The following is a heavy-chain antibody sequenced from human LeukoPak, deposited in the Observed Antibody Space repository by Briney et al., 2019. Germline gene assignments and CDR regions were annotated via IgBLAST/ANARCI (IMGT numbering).Heavy chain of an antibody. CDR1: GFSFADTV. D-gene: IGHD3-10*01. Sequence: PGGSLRLSCVASGFSFADTVLHSVRQAPGESLEWVSYLSWSNYSVSCADSVRGRFTISRDNAKNSLYLQMNSLRAEDTALYYCARDSRSGSYSYYYMDVWGIGTTVTVSS. V-gene: IGHV3-9*01. J-gene: IGHJ6*03. CDR3: ARDSRSGSYSYYYMDV. CDR2: LSWSNYSV.